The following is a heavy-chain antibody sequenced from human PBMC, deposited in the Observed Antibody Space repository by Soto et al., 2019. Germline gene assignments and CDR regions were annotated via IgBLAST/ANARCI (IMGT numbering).Heavy chain of an antibody. J-gene: IGHJ4*02. Sequence: QVQLQESGPGLVKPSETLSLTCTVSGGSISSYYWSWIRQPPGKGLEWIGCIYYSGSTNYNPSLKSRVTISVDTSKNQFSLKLSSVTAADTAVYYCARGSERGATDFDYWGQGTLVTVSS. D-gene: IGHD1-26*01. CDR3: ARGSERGATDFDY. CDR1: GGSISSYY. CDR2: IYYSGST. V-gene: IGHV4-59*01.